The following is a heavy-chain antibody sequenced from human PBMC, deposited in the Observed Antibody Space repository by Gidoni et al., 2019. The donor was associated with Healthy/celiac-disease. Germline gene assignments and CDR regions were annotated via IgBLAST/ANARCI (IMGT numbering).Heavy chain of an antibody. V-gene: IGHV4-34*01. Sequence: QVQLQQWGPGLLKPSEALSLTCAVYGGSFSGYYWCWLRQPPGQGLEWTGEINQSGSTNYNPSLKSRVTISVDTSKNQFFLKLSSVTAADTAVYYWARGPRGRDGDNSGFADYWGQGTLVTVSS. CDR2: INQSGST. D-gene: IGHD3-16*01. J-gene: IGHJ4*02. CDR1: GGSFSGYY. CDR3: ARGPRGRDGDNSGFADY.